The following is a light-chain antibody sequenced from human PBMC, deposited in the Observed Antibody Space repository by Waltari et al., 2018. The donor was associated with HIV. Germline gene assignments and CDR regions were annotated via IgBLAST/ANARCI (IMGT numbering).Light chain of an antibody. CDR3: MIWHSSAWV. Sequence: QAVLTQPASLSASPGASASITCTLRSGINVGFYRIYWYQQKSGSPPQYLLRSKSDSDKQLGSGVPSRFSGSKDASANAGILLISGLQSEDEADYYCMIWHSSAWVFGGGTKLTVL. V-gene: IGLV5-45*01. J-gene: IGLJ2*01. CDR2: SKSDSDK. CDR1: SGINVGFYR.